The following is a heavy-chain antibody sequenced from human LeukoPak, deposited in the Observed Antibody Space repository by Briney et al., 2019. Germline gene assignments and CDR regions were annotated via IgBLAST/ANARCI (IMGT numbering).Heavy chain of an antibody. D-gene: IGHD2-21*02. Sequence: SETLSLTCTVSGGSISSDWWSWIRQPPWKGLEWSGYIYYSGSTNSNPSLKSQVTISVDTSKNQFSLKLSSVTAADTAVYYCAAYTYCGGDCYSSWFDPWGQGTLVTVSS. V-gene: IGHV4-59*01. CDR1: GGSISSDW. J-gene: IGHJ5*02. CDR2: IYYSGST. CDR3: AAYTYCGGDCYSSWFDP.